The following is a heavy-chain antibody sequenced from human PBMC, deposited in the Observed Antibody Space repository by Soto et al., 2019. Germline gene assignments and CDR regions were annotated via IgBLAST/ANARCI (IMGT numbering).Heavy chain of an antibody. CDR3: ANFMVRGPVITGHYFDP. D-gene: IGHD3-10*01. J-gene: IGHJ5*02. Sequence: GASVKVSCKVSGYTFSSYGISWVRQAPGQGLEWMGWISAYNGNTNYARKFQDRVTMTIDTSTSTAYMELRSLRYDDTAVYYCANFMVRGPVITGHYFDPWGQGALVTVSS. CDR2: ISAYNGNT. V-gene: IGHV1-18*01. CDR1: GYTFSSYG.